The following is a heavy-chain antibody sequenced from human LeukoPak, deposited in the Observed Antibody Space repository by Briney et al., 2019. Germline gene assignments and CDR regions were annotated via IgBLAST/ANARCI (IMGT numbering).Heavy chain of an antibody. J-gene: IGHJ3*02. V-gene: IGHV4-39*01. CDR1: GGPISSSSYY. CDR3: ARPTVTALDAFDI. CDR2: IYYSGST. D-gene: IGHD4-17*01. Sequence: SETLSLTCTVSGGPISSSSYYWGWIRQPPGKGLEWIGSIYYSGSTYYNPSLKSRVTISVDTSKNQFSLKLSSVTAADTAVYYCARPTVTALDAFDIRGQGTMVTVSS.